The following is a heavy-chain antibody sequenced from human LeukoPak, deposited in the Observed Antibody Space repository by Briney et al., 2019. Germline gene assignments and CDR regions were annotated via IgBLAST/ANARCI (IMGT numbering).Heavy chain of an antibody. CDR3: ARDYCSSTSCLFDY. V-gene: IGHV1-69*13. J-gene: IGHJ4*02. Sequence: SVKVSCKASGGTFSSYAISWVRQAPGQGLEWMGGIIPIFGTANYAQKFQGRVTITADESTSTAYMGLSSLRSEDTAVYYCARDYCSSTSCLFDYWGQGTLVTVSS. CDR2: IIPIFGTA. CDR1: GGTFSSYA. D-gene: IGHD2-2*01.